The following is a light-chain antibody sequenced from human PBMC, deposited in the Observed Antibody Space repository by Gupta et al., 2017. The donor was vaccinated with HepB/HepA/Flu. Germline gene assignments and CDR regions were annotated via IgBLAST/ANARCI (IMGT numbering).Light chain of an antibody. J-gene: IGKJ2*02. CDR2: WAS. CDR3: QQYYTTPCT. CDR1: QSVLKSSNNRNY. Sequence: DIVMTDSPDSLNVSLGERATNNCKPSQSVLKSSNNRNYLAWFQQKPGQPPKMLIYWASTREFGVPDRFSGSGSGTDFTLTISSLEAEDVAVYYCQQYYTTPCTFGQGTKVEIK. V-gene: IGKV4-1*01.